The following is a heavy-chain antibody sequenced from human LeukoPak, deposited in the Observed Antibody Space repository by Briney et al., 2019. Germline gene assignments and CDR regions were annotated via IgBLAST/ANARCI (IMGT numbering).Heavy chain of an antibody. CDR1: GVSITGYF. Sequence: TASETLSLTCTVSGVSITGYFWSWIRQPAGKGLEWIGRLCTSGATTYNASLESGVTMSVDTTKNQFSLKLRSVTAADTAVYYCARSLNPLGQTVIARVMGDAFDIWGQGTMVTVSS. V-gene: IGHV4-4*07. D-gene: IGHD3-16*01. CDR2: LCTSGAT. J-gene: IGHJ3*02. CDR3: ARSLNPLGQTVIARVMGDAFDI.